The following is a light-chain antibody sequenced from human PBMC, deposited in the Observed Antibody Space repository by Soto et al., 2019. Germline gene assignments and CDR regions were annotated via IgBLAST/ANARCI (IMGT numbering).Light chain of an antibody. CDR2: GAS. J-gene: IGKJ2*01. V-gene: IGKV3-20*01. Sequence: EIVLTQSPGTLSLSPGERATLSCRASQSVSSSYLAWYQQKPGQAPRLLIYGASSRATGIPDRFSGSGSGTDFTLTISRLEPDDFAVDYCQQYGSSLYTFGQGTKLEIK. CDR1: QSVSSSY. CDR3: QQYGSSLYT.